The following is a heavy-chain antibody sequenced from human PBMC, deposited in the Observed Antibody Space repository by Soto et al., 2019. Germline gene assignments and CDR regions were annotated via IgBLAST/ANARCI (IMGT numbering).Heavy chain of an antibody. V-gene: IGHV3-23*01. J-gene: IGHJ6*02. CDR3: AKWARTSYYYYGMDV. CDR1: GXXXXXXX. D-gene: IGHD1-26*01. CDR2: ISGRGGIT. Sequence: PGGSLRLSCAAXGXXXXXXXMSWVRQAPWKGLEWVSAISGRGGITYYADSLKGLFTISRDNAKNTLYRQMNSLRAEDAAVYYCAKWARTSYYYYGMDVWGQGTTVTVSS.